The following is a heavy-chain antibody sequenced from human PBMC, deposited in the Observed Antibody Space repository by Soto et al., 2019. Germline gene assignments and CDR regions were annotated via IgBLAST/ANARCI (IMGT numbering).Heavy chain of an antibody. Sequence: EASVKVSCKASRYTFTKYFTQWVRQATGQGLEWMGWMNPNSGNTGYAQKFQGRVTMTRNTSISTAYMELSSLRSEDTAVYYCARTLYGDNVDYWGQGTLVTVSS. CDR3: ARTLYGDNVDY. CDR2: MNPNSGNT. D-gene: IGHD4-17*01. J-gene: IGHJ4*02. CDR1: RYTFTKYF. V-gene: IGHV1-8*01.